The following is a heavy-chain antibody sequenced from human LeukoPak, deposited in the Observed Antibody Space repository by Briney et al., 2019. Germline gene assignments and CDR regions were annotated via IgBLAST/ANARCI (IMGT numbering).Heavy chain of an antibody. V-gene: IGHV4-4*07. CDR3: ARGRDCSGGSCFYYFDS. D-gene: IGHD2-15*01. CDR2: IYTSGST. Sequence: SETLSLTCTVSGGSIRSYYWSWIRQPAGRGLEWIGRIYTSGSTSYNPSLKSRVTMSLDTPQNQFSLKLNSVTAADTAVYFCARGRDCSGGSCFYYFDSWGQGTLVTVSS. J-gene: IGHJ4*02. CDR1: GGSIRSYY.